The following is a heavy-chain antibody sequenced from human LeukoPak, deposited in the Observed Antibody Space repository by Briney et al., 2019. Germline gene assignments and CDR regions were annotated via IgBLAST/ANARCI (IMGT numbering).Heavy chain of an antibody. Sequence: GGSLRLSCAASGFTFSSYGMSWVRQAPGKGLEWVSAISGSGGSTYYADSVKGRFTISRDNAKNSLYLQMNSLRAEDTAVYYCAKATLGRENYYDSSGYWYYFDYWGQGTLVTVSS. CDR2: ISGSGGST. J-gene: IGHJ4*02. D-gene: IGHD3-22*01. CDR3: AKATLGRENYYDSSGYWYYFDY. V-gene: IGHV3-23*01. CDR1: GFTFSSYG.